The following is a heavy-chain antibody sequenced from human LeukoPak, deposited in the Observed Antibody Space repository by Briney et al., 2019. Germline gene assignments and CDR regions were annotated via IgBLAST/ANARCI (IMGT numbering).Heavy chain of an antibody. CDR3: ARDRGDSYGYDY. CDR1: GYTFTNYF. CDR2: INPSGGST. D-gene: IGHD5-18*01. Sequence: ASVKVSCKASGYTFTNYFVHWMRQGPGQGLEWMGIINPSGGSTNHAQKFQGRVTMTSDTSTSTVYMELSSLRSDDTAVYFCARDRGDSYGYDYWGQGTLVTVSS. J-gene: IGHJ4*02. V-gene: IGHV1-46*01.